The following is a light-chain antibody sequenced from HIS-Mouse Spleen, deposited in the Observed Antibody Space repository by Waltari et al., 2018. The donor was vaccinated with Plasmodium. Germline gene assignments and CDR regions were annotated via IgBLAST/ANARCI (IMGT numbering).Light chain of an antibody. CDR2: EAS. CDR1: QDISNY. V-gene: IGKV1-33*01. Sequence: DIQMTQSPSSLSASVGDRVTITCQASQDISNYLNWYQQKPGKAPKLLIYEASNLETGVPSRFSGSGSGTDFTFTISSLQPEDIATYYCQQYDNLPPLFTFGPGTKVDIK. J-gene: IGKJ3*01. CDR3: QQYDNLPPLFT.